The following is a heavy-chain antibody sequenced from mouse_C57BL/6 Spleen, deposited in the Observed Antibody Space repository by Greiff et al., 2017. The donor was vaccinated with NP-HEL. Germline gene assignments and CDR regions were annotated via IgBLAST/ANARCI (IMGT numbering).Heavy chain of an antibody. D-gene: IGHD2-2*01. J-gene: IGHJ4*01. V-gene: IGHV5-4*01. Sequence: EVHLVESGGGLVKPGGSLKLSCAASGFTFSSYAMSWVRQTPEKRLEWVATISDGGSYTYYPDNVKGRFTISRDNAKNNLYLQMSHLKSEDTAMYYCARERLWLREAMDYWGQGTSVTVSS. CDR1: GFTFSSYA. CDR3: ARERLWLREAMDY. CDR2: ISDGGSYT.